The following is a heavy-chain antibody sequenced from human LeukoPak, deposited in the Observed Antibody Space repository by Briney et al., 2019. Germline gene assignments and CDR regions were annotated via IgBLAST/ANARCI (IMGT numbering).Heavy chain of an antibody. J-gene: IGHJ3*02. V-gene: IGHV4-31*03. CDR3: ARVERIRGGNYHAFDI. CDR2: IYYSGST. D-gene: IGHD4-23*01. CDR1: GGSISSGGYS. Sequence: SETLSLTCTVSGGSISSGGYSWSWIRQHPGKGLEWIGYIYYSGSTYYNPSLKSRVTISVDTSKNQFSLKLSSVTAADTAVYYCARVERIRGGNYHAFDIWGQGTMVTVSS.